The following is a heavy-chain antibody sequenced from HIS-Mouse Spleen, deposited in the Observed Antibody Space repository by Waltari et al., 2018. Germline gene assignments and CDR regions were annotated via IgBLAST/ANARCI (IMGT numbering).Heavy chain of an antibody. CDR2: IYYSGCT. CDR3: ARHAGGYSYGGQRFDP. Sequence: QLQLQESGPGLVKPSETLSLTCTVSGGSISSSSYYWGWIRQPPGKGLEWIGSIYYSGCTYYTPSIKSRVTISVDTSKNQFSLKLSSVTAADTAVYYCARHAGGYSYGGQRFDPWGQGTLVTVSS. D-gene: IGHD5-18*01. J-gene: IGHJ5*02. V-gene: IGHV4-39*01. CDR1: GGSISSSSYY.